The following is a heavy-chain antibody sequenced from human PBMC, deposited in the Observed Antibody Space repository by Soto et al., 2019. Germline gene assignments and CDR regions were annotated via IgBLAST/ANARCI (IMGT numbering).Heavy chain of an antibody. CDR2: MSGSGGSA. CDR3: AKGPIFGVENIDDS. V-gene: IGHV3-23*01. D-gene: IGHD3-3*01. Sequence: EVQLLESGGGLVQPGGSLRLSCAASGFTFSSYAMSWVRQAPGKGLEWVSGMSGSGGSAYDRDSGKGRCTISRDNSKQTLYLQMNSLRAEDTALYYCAKGPIFGVENIDDSWGQGTLVTVSS. CDR1: GFTFSSYA. J-gene: IGHJ4*02.